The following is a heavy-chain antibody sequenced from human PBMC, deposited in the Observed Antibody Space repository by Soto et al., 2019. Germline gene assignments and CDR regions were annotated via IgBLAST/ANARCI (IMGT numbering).Heavy chain of an antibody. V-gene: IGHV2-5*01. J-gene: IGHJ5*02. CDR2: IYWNDDK. D-gene: IGHD1-7*01. Sequence: ESGPTLVNPTQTLTLTCTFSGFSLSTSGEGVGWTRQPPGKALEWLALIYWNDDKRYSPSLKTRLTITKDTSKNQVVLTMTNMDPVDTATYYCAHSHIIETTSGYNWFDPWGQGTLVPVSS. CDR3: AHSHIIETTSGYNWFDP. CDR1: GFSLSTSGEG.